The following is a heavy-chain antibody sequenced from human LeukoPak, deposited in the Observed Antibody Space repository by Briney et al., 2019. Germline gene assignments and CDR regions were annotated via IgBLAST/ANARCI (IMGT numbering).Heavy chain of an antibody. CDR1: GFTFSSYA. D-gene: IGHD5-12*01. CDR2: ISGSGGST. Sequence: GGSLRLSCAASGFTFSSYAMSWVRQAPGKGLGWVSAISGSGGSTYYADSVKGRCTISRDNSKNTLYLQMNSLRAEDTAVYYCAKLGEYSGYDGDYWGQGTLVTVSS. V-gene: IGHV3-23*01. J-gene: IGHJ4*02. CDR3: AKLGEYSGYDGDY.